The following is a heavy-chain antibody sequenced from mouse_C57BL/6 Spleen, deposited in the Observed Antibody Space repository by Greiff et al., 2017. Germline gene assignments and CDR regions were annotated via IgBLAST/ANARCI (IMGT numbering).Heavy chain of an antibody. CDR2: IDPSGSYT. Sequence: QVQLQQPGAELVKPGASVKLSCKASGYTFTSYWMQWVKQRPGQGLEWIGEIDPSGSYTNYNQKFKGKATLPVDTSSSTAFRQISSLTSEDSGVYYGAARFITSVVPDYWGQGTTLTVSS. CDR1: GYTFTSYW. J-gene: IGHJ2*01. V-gene: IGHV1-50*01. D-gene: IGHD1-1*01. CDR3: AARFITSVVPDY.